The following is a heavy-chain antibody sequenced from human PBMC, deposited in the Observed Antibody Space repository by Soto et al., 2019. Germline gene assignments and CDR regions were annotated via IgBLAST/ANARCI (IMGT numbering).Heavy chain of an antibody. D-gene: IGHD3-16*01. CDR3: ARVGGKRWHYTGFDY. CDR2: ISYDGSNK. V-gene: IGHV3-30-3*01. Sequence: GSLRLSCAASGFTFSSYAMHWVRQAPGKGLEWVAVISYDGSNKYYADSVKGRFTISRDNSKNTLYLQMNSLRAEDTAVYYCARVGGKRWHYTGFDYWGPGTLVTVSS. J-gene: IGHJ4*02. CDR1: GFTFSSYA.